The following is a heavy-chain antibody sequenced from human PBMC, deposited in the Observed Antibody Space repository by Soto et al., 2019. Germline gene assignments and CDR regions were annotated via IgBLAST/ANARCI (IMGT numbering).Heavy chain of an antibody. CDR1: GGTFSTYS. J-gene: IGHJ6*02. CDR3: ARGGQHPKPPYDYGMDV. V-gene: IGHV1-69*01. Sequence: QVQLVQSGAEVKKPGSSVKVSCKASGGTFSTYSISWVRQAPGQGLEWMGGSIPIFGTSNYAQKFQGRVTINADESTSPAYMELSSLRSEDTAVYYCARGGQHPKPPYDYGMDVWGQGTTVTVSS. CDR2: SIPIFGTS. D-gene: IGHD6-13*01.